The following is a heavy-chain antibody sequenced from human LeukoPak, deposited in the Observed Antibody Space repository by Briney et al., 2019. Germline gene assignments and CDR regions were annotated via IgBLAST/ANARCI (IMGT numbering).Heavy chain of an antibody. CDR1: GFTISSYG. V-gene: IGHV3-30*02. D-gene: IGHD1-1*01. Sequence: PGGSLRLSCVVSGFTISSYGMHWVRQAPGKGLEWVAFIRYDGSYKKYADSVKGRFTISRDNSKNTLYLQINSLRVEDTAVYYCARDQLGAVLYFDYWGQGTLVTVSS. CDR3: ARDQLGAVLYFDY. CDR2: IRYDGSYK. J-gene: IGHJ4*02.